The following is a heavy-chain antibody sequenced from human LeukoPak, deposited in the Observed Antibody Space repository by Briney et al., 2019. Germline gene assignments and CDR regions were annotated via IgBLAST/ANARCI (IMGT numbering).Heavy chain of an antibody. D-gene: IGHD3-22*01. V-gene: IGHV1-46*01. J-gene: IGHJ4*02. CDR3: ASGTYYYDSSGYYYARVFDY. Sequence: ASVKVSCKASGYTFTSYYMHWVRQAPGQGLEWMGIINPSGGSTSYAQKFQGRVTMTRDTSTSTVYMELSSLRSEDTAVYYCASGTYYYDSSGYYYARVFDYWGQGTLVTVSS. CDR1: GYTFTSYY. CDR2: INPSGGST.